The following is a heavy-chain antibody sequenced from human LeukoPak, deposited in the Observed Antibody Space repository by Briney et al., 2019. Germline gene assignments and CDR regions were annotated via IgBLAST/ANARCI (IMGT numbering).Heavy chain of an antibody. CDR3: ARDPRIKDHSSGYDDY. Sequence: SVKVSCKASGGTFSSYTISWVRQAPGQGLEWMGRIIPILGIANYAQKFQGRVTITADKSTSTAYMELSSLRSEDPAVYYCARDPRIKDHSSGYDDYWGQGTLVTVSS. CDR2: IIPILGIA. V-gene: IGHV1-69*04. D-gene: IGHD3-22*01. J-gene: IGHJ4*02. CDR1: GGTFSSYT.